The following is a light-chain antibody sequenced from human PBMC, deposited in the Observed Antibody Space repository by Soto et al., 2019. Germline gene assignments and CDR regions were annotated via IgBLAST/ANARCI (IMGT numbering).Light chain of an antibody. Sequence: EIVLTQSPANLSLSPGERATLSCRASQSVNSYLAWYQQKPGQAPRLLIYGASSRATGIPARFSGLGSGTDFPLTISSLEPEDFAVYYCQHRGKWPRTFGQGTKLEIK. CDR2: GAS. CDR1: QSVNSY. V-gene: IGKV3-11*01. J-gene: IGKJ2*01. CDR3: QHRGKWPRT.